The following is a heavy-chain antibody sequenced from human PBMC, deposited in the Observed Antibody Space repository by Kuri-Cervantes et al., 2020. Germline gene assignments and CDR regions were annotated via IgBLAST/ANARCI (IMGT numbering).Heavy chain of an antibody. V-gene: IGHV3-33*01. CDR3: ARDSVGVLN. CDR1: GFTFSSYG. D-gene: IGHD2-2*01. CDR2: IWYDGSNK. J-gene: IGHJ4*02. Sequence: GGSLRLSCAASGFTFSSYGMHWVRQAPGKGLEWVAVIWYDGSNKYHADSVKGRFTISRDNSKNTLYLQMNSLRAEDTAVYYCARDSVGVLNWGQGTLVTVSS.